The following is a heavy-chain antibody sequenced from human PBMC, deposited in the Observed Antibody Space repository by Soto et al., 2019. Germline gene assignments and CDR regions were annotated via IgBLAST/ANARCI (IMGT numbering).Heavy chain of an antibody. CDR1: GFTFSSYW. CDR2: IKQDGSEK. Sequence: PGGSLRLSCAASGFTFSSYWMSWVRQAPGKGLEWVANIKQDGSEKYYVDSVKGRFTISRDNAKNSLYLQMNSLRAEDTAVYYCARDPNIVLVPAALRSYYYYYGMDVWDQGTTVTVSS. J-gene: IGHJ6*02. CDR3: ARDPNIVLVPAALRSYYYYYGMDV. V-gene: IGHV3-7*01. D-gene: IGHD2-2*01.